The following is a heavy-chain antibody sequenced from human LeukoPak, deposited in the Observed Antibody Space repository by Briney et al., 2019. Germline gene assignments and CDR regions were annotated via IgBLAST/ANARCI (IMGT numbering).Heavy chain of an antibody. D-gene: IGHD3-10*01. CDR2: IYYSGNT. V-gene: IGHV4-59*01. J-gene: IGHJ4*02. CDR3: AREPYYYGSGSYIDC. CDR1: GGSISSYY. Sequence: SQTLSLTCTVSGGSISSYYWSWIRQPPGKGLEWIGYIYYSGNTNYNPSLKSRVTISVDTSKNQFSLKLSSVTAADTAVYYCAREPYYYGSGSYIDCWGQGTLVRVSS.